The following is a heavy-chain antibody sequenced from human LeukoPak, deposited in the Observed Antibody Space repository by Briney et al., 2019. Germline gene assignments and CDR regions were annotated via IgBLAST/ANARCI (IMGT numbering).Heavy chain of an antibody. J-gene: IGHJ4*02. CDR2: ISSSGSTI. CDR1: GFTFSSYE. CDR3: ARDQRFAGFGESSY. Sequence: GGSLRLSCAACGFTFSSYEMNWVRQAPGKGLEWVSYISSSGSTIYYADSVKGRFTISRDNAKNSLYLQMNSLRAEGTAVYYCARDQRFAGFGESSYWGQGTLVTVSS. D-gene: IGHD3-10*01. V-gene: IGHV3-48*03.